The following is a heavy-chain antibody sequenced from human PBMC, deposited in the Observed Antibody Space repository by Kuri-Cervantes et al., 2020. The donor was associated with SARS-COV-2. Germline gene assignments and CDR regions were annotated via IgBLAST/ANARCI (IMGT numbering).Heavy chain of an antibody. CDR3: AKERVRIVGASRENAFDI. D-gene: IGHD1-26*01. V-gene: IGHV3-30*02. Sequence: GGSLRLSCAASGFTFSSYGMHWVRQAPGKGLEWVAFIRYDGSNKYYADSVKGRFTISRDNSKNTLYLQMNSLRAEDTAVYYCAKERVRIVGASRENAFDIWGQGTMVTVSS. CDR1: GFTFSSYG. CDR2: IRYDGSNK. J-gene: IGHJ3*02.